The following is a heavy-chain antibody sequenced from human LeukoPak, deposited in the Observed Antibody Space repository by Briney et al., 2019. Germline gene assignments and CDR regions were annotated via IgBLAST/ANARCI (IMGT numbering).Heavy chain of an antibody. CDR1: GGSISSSSYY. V-gene: IGHV4-39*01. CDR2: IYYSGST. CDR3: ARLVVGAVAGRMYYFDY. J-gene: IGHJ4*02. D-gene: IGHD6-19*01. Sequence: SETLSLTCTVSGGSISSSSYYWGWIRQPPGKGLEWIGSIYYSGSTCYNPSLKSRVTISVDTSKNQFSLKLSSVTAADTAVYYCARLVVGAVAGRMYYFDYWGQGTLVTVSS.